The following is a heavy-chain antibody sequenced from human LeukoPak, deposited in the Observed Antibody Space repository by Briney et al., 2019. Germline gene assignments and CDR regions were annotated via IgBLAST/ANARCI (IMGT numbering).Heavy chain of an antibody. CDR3: TSYHDHVDYVDY. Sequence: ASVKVSCKASGYTFTGYYMHWVRQAPGQGLEWMGRINPNSGGTNYAQKFQGRVTMTRDTSISTAYMELSRLRSDDTAVYDFTSYHDHVDYVDYWGQGTLVTVSS. CDR2: INPNSGGT. CDR1: GYTFTGYY. J-gene: IGHJ4*02. D-gene: IGHD3-16*01. V-gene: IGHV1-2*06.